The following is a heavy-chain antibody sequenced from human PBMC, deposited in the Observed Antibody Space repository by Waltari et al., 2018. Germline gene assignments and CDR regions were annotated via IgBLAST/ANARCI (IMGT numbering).Heavy chain of an antibody. J-gene: IGHJ4*02. V-gene: IGHV4-34*01. Sequence: QVQLQQWGAGLLKPSETLSLTCDVYGGSFSRYYWSWIRPPPGKGLEWIGEINHSGSTNYNPSLKSRVTISVDTSKNQFSLKLSSVTAADTAVYYCARGAPRIAVAGSLDYWGQGTLVTVSS. CDR2: INHSGST. CDR3: ARGAPRIAVAGSLDY. D-gene: IGHD6-19*01. CDR1: GGSFSRYY.